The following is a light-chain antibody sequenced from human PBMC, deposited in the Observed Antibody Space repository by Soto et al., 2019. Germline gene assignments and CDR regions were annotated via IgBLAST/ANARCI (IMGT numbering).Light chain of an antibody. Sequence: QSVLTQPPSASGTPGQRVTISCSGSSSNVGGNPVNWYQHVPTTAPKLLIYTNTQRPSGVPDRFSGSKSATSASLAISGLQSEDEADYYCASWDDSLNGPVFGTGTKVTVL. CDR2: TNT. J-gene: IGLJ1*01. CDR3: ASWDDSLNGPV. CDR1: SSNVGGNP. V-gene: IGLV1-44*01.